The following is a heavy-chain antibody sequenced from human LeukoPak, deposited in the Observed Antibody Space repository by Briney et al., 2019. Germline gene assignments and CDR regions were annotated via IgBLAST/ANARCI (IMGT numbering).Heavy chain of an antibody. J-gene: IGHJ6*03. CDR2: IKQDGSEI. CDR3: ARVGVVVQYYFKQHYMDV. V-gene: IGHV3-7*04. Sequence: GGSLRLSCAASGFTFSSYWMSWVRQAPGKGLEWVANIKQDGSEIYYVDYVKGRFTISRDNAKNSLYLQMNSLRAEDTAVYYCARVGVVVQYYFKQHYMDVWGKGTTVTISS. D-gene: IGHD3-22*01. CDR1: GFTFSSYW.